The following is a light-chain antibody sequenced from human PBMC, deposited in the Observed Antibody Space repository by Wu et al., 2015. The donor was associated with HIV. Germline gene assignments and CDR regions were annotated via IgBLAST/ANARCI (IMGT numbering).Light chain of an antibody. Sequence: EIVLTQSPATLSLSPGERATLSCRASQSVSSYLAWYQHKPGQAPRLLIYDASDRATGVPARFSGSGSGTDFTITISSLEPEDFAVYYCQQCNSWPLTFGGGTRVEIK. CDR1: QSVSSY. J-gene: IGKJ4*01. CDR2: DAS. V-gene: IGKV3-11*01. CDR3: QQCNSWPLT.